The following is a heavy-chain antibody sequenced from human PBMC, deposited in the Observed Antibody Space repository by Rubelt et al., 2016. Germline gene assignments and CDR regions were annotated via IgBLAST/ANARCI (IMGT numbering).Heavy chain of an antibody. CDR1: GGTFNNYA. CDR2: VIPILGIA. V-gene: IGHV1-69*10. D-gene: IGHD6-19*01. Sequence: GAEVKKPGSSVKVSCKASGGTFNNYAFTWIRQAPGQGLEWMGQVIPILGIAKYAQRFQDRVTITADKATKTSDMQVSRLRTEDTAVYYCLRGPREAVFDIWGQGTMVTVSS. J-gene: IGHJ3*02. CDR3: LRGPREAVFDI.